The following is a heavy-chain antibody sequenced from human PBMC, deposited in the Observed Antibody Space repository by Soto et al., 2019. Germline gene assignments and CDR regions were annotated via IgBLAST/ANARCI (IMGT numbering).Heavy chain of an antibody. Sequence: EVQLLESGGGLVQPGGSLRLSCAASGFTFSSYAMSWVRQAPGKGLEWVSAISGSGGSTYYADSVKGRFTISRDNSKNTLYLQMNSVRAVDTAVYYCAKGKGSWNARFGVGYWGQGTLVTVSS. CDR3: AKGKGSWNARFGVGY. J-gene: IGHJ4*02. CDR1: GFTFSSYA. CDR2: ISGSGGST. D-gene: IGHD3-10*01. V-gene: IGHV3-23*01.